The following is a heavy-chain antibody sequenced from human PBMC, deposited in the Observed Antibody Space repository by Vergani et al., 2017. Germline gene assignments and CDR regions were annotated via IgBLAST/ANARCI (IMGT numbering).Heavy chain of an antibody. D-gene: IGHD5-24*01. CDR1: GGSISSGDYY. J-gene: IGHJ4*02. V-gene: IGHV4-61*08. Sequence: QVQLQESGPGLVKPSQTLSLTCTVSGGSISSGDYYWSWIRQPPGKGLEWIGYIYYSGSTNYNPSLKSRVTISVDTSKNQFSLKLSSVTAADTAVYYCARGGGMATTLTYFDYWGQGTLVTVSS. CDR2: IYYSGST. CDR3: ARGGGMATTLTYFDY.